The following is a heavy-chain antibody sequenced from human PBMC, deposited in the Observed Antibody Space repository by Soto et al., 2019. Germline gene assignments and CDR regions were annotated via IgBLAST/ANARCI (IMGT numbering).Heavy chain of an antibody. CDR1: GFTFNTYN. Sequence: GGSLRLSCTASGFTFNTYNMNWVRQAPGKGLEWVSYISSSSYTIKYADSVEGRFTVSRDNGKKSLYLQMNSLRDEDTAVYFCAREISLSAGSYFDYWGQGTLVTVS. V-gene: IGHV3-48*02. J-gene: IGHJ4*02. CDR3: AREISLSAGSYFDY. D-gene: IGHD3-10*01. CDR2: ISSSSYTI.